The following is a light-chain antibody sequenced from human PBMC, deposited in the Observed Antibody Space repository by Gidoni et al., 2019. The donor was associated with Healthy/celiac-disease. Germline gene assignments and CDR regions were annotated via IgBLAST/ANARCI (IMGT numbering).Light chain of an antibody. J-gene: IGLJ3*02. V-gene: IGLV2-14*03. CDR2: DVS. Sequence: QSALTQPASVSGSPGQSITISCTGPSSYVGGYNYVSWYQQHPGKAPKLMIDDVSNRPSGVSNRFSGSKSGNTASLTISGLQAEDEADYYCSSYTSSSTRVFGGGTKLTVL. CDR1: SSYVGGYNY. CDR3: SSYTSSSTRV.